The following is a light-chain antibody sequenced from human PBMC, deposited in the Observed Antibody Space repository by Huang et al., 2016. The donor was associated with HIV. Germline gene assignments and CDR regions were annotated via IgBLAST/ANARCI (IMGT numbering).Light chain of an antibody. V-gene: IGKV3-11*01. J-gene: IGKJ5*01. CDR2: DAS. CDR3: QQRSNWPPEVT. Sequence: DIVLTQSPATLSLSPGERATLSCRASQSVSTSLAWYQQKPGQAPRLLIFDASKRTTAVPARFSGSGSGTDFTLTISSLEPEDFAVYYCQQRSNWPPEVTFGQGTRLEMK. CDR1: QSVSTS.